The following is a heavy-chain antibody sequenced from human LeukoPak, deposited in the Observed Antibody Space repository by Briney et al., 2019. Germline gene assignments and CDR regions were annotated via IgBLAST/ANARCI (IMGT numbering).Heavy chain of an antibody. D-gene: IGHD5-24*01. J-gene: IGHJ4*02. Sequence: GGSLRLSCAASGFTFSSYSMNWVRQAPGKGLEWVSSISSSSSYIYYADSVKGRFTISRDNAKNPLYLQMNSLRAEDTAVYYCARARDGYNQYFDYWGQGTLVTVPS. CDR2: ISSSSSYI. V-gene: IGHV3-21*01. CDR3: ARARDGYNQYFDY. CDR1: GFTFSSYS.